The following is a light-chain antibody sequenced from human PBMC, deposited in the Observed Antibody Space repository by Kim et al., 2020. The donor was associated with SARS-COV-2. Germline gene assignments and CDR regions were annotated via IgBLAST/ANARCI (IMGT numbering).Light chain of an antibody. V-gene: IGKV3-20*01. J-gene: IGKJ2*01. Sequence: LSPGERATLSCRASQSVGSSYVAWYQQKAGQAPRLLIYGASSRATGIPDRFSGSGSGTDFTLTISRLEPEDFAVYYCQQYGSLPYTFGQGTKLEIK. CDR2: GAS. CDR3: QQYGSLPYT. CDR1: QSVGSSY.